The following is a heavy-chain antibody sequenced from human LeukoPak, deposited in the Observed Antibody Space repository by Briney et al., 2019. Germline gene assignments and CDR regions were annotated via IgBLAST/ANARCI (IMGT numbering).Heavy chain of an antibody. D-gene: IGHD6-19*01. V-gene: IGHV3-7*01. CDR3: ARDQWWQLIAVAITSYFDC. CDR1: GFTFSAYW. Sequence: GGSLRLFCAASGFTFSAYWMSWVRQAPGKGLEWVANIKQDGSEKYYVDSVKGRFTISRDNAKNSLYLQMNSLRAEDTAVYYCARDQWWQLIAVAITSYFDCWGQGTLVTVSS. J-gene: IGHJ4*02. CDR2: IKQDGSEK.